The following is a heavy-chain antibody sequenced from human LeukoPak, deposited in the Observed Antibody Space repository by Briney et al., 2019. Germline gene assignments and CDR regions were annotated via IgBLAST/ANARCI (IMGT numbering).Heavy chain of an antibody. V-gene: IGHV4-59*01. CDR1: ARSISSYY. J-gene: IGHJ4*02. Sequence: PSQTLSLTCTVSARSISSYYWGWVRPPQGKGMEWDGYIYYSGITNDNPALKSRVTISVDTSKNQCSLKLSSVTAADTAVYYCAREASSGWYRTFDYWGQGTLGTVSS. CDR2: IYYSGIT. CDR3: AREASSGWYRTFDY. D-gene: IGHD6-19*01.